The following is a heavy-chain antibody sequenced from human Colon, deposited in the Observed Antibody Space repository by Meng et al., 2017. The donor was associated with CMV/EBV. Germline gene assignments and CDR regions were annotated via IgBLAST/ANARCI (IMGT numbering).Heavy chain of an antibody. V-gene: IGHV3-15*01. CDR3: TTRIRTTNDF. CDR1: GFTFSDVW. D-gene: IGHD1-14*01. Sequence: GGSLRLSCVASGFTFSDVWMNWVRQAPGKGLEWVGRIRSTADGEPTDYIAPVKGRFIISRDDSKNMVFLQMNSLKSDDTAVYYCTTRIRTTNDFWGQGTLVTVSS. J-gene: IGHJ4*02. CDR2: IRSTADGEPT.